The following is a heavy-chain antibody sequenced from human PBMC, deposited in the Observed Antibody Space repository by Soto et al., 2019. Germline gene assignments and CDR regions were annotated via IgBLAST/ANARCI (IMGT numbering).Heavy chain of an antibody. CDR2: IIPIFGTA. J-gene: IGHJ3*02. Sequence: GASVEVSCKASGGTFSSYAISWVRQAPGQGLEWMGGIIPIFGTANYAQKFQGRVTITADESTSTAYMELSSLRSEDTAVYYCASGNRDSMIVVVMPSDAFDIWGQGTMVTVSS. D-gene: IGHD3-22*01. CDR1: GGTFSSYA. V-gene: IGHV1-69*13. CDR3: ASGNRDSMIVVVMPSDAFDI.